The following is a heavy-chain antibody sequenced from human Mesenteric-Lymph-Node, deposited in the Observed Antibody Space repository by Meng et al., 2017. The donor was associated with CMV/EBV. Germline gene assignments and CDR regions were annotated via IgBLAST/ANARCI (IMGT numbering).Heavy chain of an antibody. CDR1: YY. CDR3: ARQGRGGSLAIVVVVAATFAFDI. V-gene: IGHV4-39*01. Sequence: YYWGWIRQPPGKGLEWIGSIYYSGSTYYNPSLKSRVTISVDTSKNQFSLKLSSVTAADTAVYYCARQGRGGSLAIVVVVAATFAFDIWGQGTMVTVSS. CDR2: IYYSGST. D-gene: IGHD2-15*01. J-gene: IGHJ3*02.